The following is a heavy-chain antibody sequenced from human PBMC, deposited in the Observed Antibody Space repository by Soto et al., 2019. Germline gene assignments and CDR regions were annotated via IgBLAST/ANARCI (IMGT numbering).Heavy chain of an antibody. CDR3: ARATTRRAFDL. D-gene: IGHD2-2*01. J-gene: IGHJ3*01. V-gene: IGHV3-74*01. CDR2: INADGRNT. CDR1: GFTFSNFW. Sequence: SCAASGFTFSNFWLHWVRQVPGKGLVWVARINADGRNTNHADSVKGRFTVSRDNAKNTLYLQMNSLTVEDTAVYFCARATTRRAFDLWGHGTMVTVSS.